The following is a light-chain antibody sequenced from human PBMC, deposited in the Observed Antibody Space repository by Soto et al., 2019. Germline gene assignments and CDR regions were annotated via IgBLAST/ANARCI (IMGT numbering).Light chain of an antibody. V-gene: IGLV1-44*01. J-gene: IGLJ3*02. CDR2: TYN. CDR1: RSNIGSYT. CDR3: AAWDDSLNVWV. Sequence: QAVVTQPPSASGTPGQRVTISCSGSRSNIGSYTVNWYQQLPGTAPKLLIYTYNQRPSGVPDRFSGSKSGTSASLAISGLQSEDEADYYCAAWDDSLNVWVFGGGTKVTVL.